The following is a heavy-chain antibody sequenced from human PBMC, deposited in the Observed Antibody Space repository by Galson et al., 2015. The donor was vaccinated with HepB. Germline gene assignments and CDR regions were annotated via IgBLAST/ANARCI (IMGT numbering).Heavy chain of an antibody. CDR3: VKEGLNYYGMDV. CDR2: ISNDGSNK. CDR1: GFPFSSYG. Sequence: SLRLSCAVSGFPFSSYGMHWVRQAPGKGLEWVAVISNDGSNKNYADSVKGRFTISRDNSKKTLYVQMNSLRPEDTAVYYCVKEGLNYYGMDVWGPGTTVTVSS. V-gene: IGHV3-30*18. J-gene: IGHJ6*02.